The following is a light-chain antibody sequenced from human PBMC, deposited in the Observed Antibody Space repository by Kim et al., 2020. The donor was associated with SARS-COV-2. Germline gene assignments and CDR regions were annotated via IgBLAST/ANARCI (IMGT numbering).Light chain of an antibody. CDR3: QQRTTWPPWT. J-gene: IGKJ1*01. CDR1: QSIDNY. CDR2: DAS. V-gene: IGKV3-11*01. Sequence: SPGERATLSCRASQSIDNYLAWYQQRPGQPPRLLIYDASNRATGIPARFSGSGSGTDFTLTISSPEPEDFAVYYCQQRTTWPPWTFGQGTKVDIK.